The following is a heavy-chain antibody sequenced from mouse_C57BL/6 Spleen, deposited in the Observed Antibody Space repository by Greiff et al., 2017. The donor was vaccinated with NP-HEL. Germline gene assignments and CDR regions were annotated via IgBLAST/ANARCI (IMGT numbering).Heavy chain of an antibody. CDR3: AREGDDYDGYAMDY. CDR1: GYAFSSSW. J-gene: IGHJ4*01. D-gene: IGHD2-4*01. CDR2: IYPGDGDT. Sequence: QVQLKQSGPELVKPGASVKISCKASGYAFSSSWMNWVKQRPGKGLEWIGRIYPGDGDTNYNGKFKGKATLTADKSSSTAYMQLSSLTSEDSAVYFCAREGDDYDGYAMDYWGQGTSVTVSS. V-gene: IGHV1-82*01.